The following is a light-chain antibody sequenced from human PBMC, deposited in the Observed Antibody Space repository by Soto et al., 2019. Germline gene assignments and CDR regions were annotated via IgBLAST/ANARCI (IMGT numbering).Light chain of an antibody. CDR2: DVS. Sequence: QSALTQPRSVSGSPGQSVTISCTGTSSDVGGYNYVSWYQQHPGKAPKLMIYDVSKRPSGVPDRFSGSKSGNTASLTISGLQAEDEADYYCCSYAGSYTSGYYVFGTGTKLTVL. J-gene: IGLJ1*01. CDR3: CSYAGSYTSGYYV. CDR1: SSDVGGYNY. V-gene: IGLV2-11*01.